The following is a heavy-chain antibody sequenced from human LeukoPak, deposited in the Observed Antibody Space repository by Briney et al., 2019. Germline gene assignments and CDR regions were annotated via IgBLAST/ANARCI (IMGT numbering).Heavy chain of an antibody. CDR3: ARGSPHYNDSSGDINFDY. V-gene: IGHV1-8*01. CDR2: MNPNSGNT. CDR1: GYTFTSYD. Sequence: ASVKVSCKASGYTFTSYDINWVRQATGQGLEWMGWMNPNSGNTGYAQKFQGRVTMTRNTSISTAYMELSSLRSEDTAVYYCARGSPHYNDSSGDINFDYWGQGTLVTVSS. J-gene: IGHJ4*02. D-gene: IGHD3-22*01.